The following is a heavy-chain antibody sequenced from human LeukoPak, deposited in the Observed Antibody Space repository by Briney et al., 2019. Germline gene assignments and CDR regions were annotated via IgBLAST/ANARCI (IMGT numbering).Heavy chain of an antibody. CDR3: AKDITLQLVGWFDP. D-gene: IGHD6-13*01. J-gene: IGHJ5*02. CDR2: ISWNSGSI. V-gene: IGHV3-9*01. Sequence: AGGSLRLSCAASGFTFDDYAMHWVRQAPGKGLEWVSGISWNSGSIGYADSVKGRFTISRDNAKNSLYLQMNSLRAEDTALYYCAKDITLQLVGWFDPWGQGTLVTVSS. CDR1: GFTFDDYA.